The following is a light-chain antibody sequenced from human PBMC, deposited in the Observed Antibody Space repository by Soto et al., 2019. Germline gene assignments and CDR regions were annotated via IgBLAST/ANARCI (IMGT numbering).Light chain of an antibody. V-gene: IGKV3-20*01. Sequence: EIVLTQSPGTLSLSPGERATLSCRASQSVSSYLAWYQQKPGQAPRLLIYGASSRATGIPDGFSGSGSGTDFTLTISRLEPEDFAVYYCQQYGSSPWTFGQGTKVDIK. CDR2: GAS. CDR3: QQYGSSPWT. J-gene: IGKJ1*01. CDR1: QSVSSY.